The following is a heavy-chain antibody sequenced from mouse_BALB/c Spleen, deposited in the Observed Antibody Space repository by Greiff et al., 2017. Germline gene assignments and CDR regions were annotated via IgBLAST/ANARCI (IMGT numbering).Heavy chain of an antibody. CDR3: ARSDGYYAMDY. CDR1: GYTFTSYW. J-gene: IGHJ4*01. Sequence: QVQLQQPGAELVRPGASVKLSCKASGYTFTSYWMNWVKQRPEQGLEWIGRIDPYDSETHYNQKFKDKAILTVDKSSSTAYMQLSLTSEDSAVYYCARSDGYYAMDYWGQGTSVTVSS. D-gene: IGHD2-3*01. CDR2: IDPYDSET. V-gene: IGHV1-52*01.